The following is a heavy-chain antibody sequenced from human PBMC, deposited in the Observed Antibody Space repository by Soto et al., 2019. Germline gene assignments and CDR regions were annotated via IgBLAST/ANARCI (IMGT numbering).Heavy chain of an antibody. J-gene: IGHJ6*02. D-gene: IGHD6-13*01. CDR2: IYYSGST. V-gene: IGHV4-39*01. Sequence: SDTLSLTFTVSGGSISSSSYYWSWIRHPPGKGLEWIDSIYYSGSTYYNPSLKSRVTISVDTSKNQFSLKLSSVTAADTAVYYCARLSVAAAGMGFYYYYGMDVWGQGTTVTVSS. CDR3: ARLSVAAAGMGFYYYYGMDV. CDR1: GGSISSSSYY.